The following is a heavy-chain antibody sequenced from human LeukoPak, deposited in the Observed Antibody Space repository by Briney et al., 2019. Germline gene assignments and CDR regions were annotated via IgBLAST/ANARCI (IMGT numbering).Heavy chain of an antibody. CDR1: SGSISNGGYY. J-gene: IGHJ4*02. CDR2: IYYSGTS. CDR3: ARAVMVAEAGGRFDY. Sequence: PSETLSLTCTVSSGSISNGGYYWVWIRQPPGKGLEWIGSIYYSGTSYYNPSLTSRVTISVDTSNNQFSLKLSSVTAADTAVYYCARAVMVAEAGGRFDYWGQGTLVTVSS. V-gene: IGHV4-39*07. D-gene: IGHD6-19*01.